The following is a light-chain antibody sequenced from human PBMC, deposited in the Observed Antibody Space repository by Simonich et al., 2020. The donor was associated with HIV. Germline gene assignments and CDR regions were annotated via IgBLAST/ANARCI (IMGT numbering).Light chain of an antibody. J-gene: IGKJ2*01. CDR1: QSVLYSSNNKNY. Sequence: DIVMTQSPDSLAVSLGERATINCKSSQSVLYSSNNKNYLAWYQQKPGQPPKLLIYLASTRESGVPDRFSGSESGTDFTLTISSLQAEDVAVYYCQQYYDTPYTFGQGTKLEIK. V-gene: IGKV4-1*01. CDR3: QQYYDTPYT. CDR2: LAS.